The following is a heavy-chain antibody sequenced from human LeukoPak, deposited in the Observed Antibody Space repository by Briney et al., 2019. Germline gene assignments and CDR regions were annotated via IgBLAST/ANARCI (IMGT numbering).Heavy chain of an antibody. J-gene: IGHJ4*02. CDR1: GFTFSSYA. CDR2: ISGSGGST. D-gene: IGHD3-10*01. V-gene: IGHV3-23*01. Sequence: GGSLRRSCAASGFTFSSYAMSWVRQAPGKGLEWVSAISGSGGSTYYADSVKGRFTISRDNSKNTLYLQMNSLRAEDTAVYYCAKGFFRARFGEIFDYWGQGTLVTVSS. CDR3: AKGFFRARFGEIFDY.